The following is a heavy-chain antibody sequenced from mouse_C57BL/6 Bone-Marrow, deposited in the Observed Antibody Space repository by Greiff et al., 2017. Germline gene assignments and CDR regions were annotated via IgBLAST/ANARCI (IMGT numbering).Heavy chain of an antibody. D-gene: IGHD1-1*01. CDR2: FNPNNGGT. J-gene: IGHJ3*01. Sequence: VQLQQSGPELVKPGTSVHISCKTSGYAFTKYTMHWVKQSHGKSLEWIGGFNPNNGGTTYNQRFKGKATLTVDKSSAPAYMELRSLTSEDSAVYYWARENYYGSTSWFGYWGQGTLVTVST. CDR1: GYAFTKYT. V-gene: IGHV1-18*01. CDR3: ARENYYGSTSWFGY.